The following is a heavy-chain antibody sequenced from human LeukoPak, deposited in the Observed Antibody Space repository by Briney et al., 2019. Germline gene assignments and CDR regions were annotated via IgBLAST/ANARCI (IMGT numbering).Heavy chain of an antibody. J-gene: IGHJ6*03. CDR1: GGTFSSYA. V-gene: IGHV1-69*05. Sequence: GASVKVSCKASGGTFSSYAICWVRQAPGQGLEWMGGIIPIFGTANYAQKFQGRVTITTDESTSTAYMELSSLRSEDTAVYYCARVGVVPAAIGGGWYYYMDVWGKGTTVTVSS. CDR3: ARVGVVPAAIGGGWYYYMDV. D-gene: IGHD2-2*02. CDR2: IIPIFGTA.